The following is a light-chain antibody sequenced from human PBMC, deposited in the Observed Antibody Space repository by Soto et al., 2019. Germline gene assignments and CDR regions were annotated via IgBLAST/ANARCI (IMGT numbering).Light chain of an antibody. CDR2: AAS. CDR3: QQANSFPLT. CDR1: QTISSW. Sequence: DIQMTQSPSTLSGSVGDRVTITCRASQTISSWLAWYQQKPGEAPKLLISAASSLQSGVPSRFSGSGSGTDFTLTISSLQPEDFAAYYCQQANSFPLTFGGGTKVDIK. V-gene: IGKV1-12*01. J-gene: IGKJ4*01.